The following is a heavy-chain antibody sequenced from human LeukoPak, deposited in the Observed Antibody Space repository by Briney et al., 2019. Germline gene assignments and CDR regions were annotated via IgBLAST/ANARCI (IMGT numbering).Heavy chain of an antibody. CDR3: ARVFGTDWRPHYLDY. CDR2: TRNKANSYTK. CDR1: GFTFSNHY. D-gene: IGHD2-21*01. Sequence: PGGSLRLSCAASGFTFSNHYMDWVRQAPGKGLEWVGRTRNKANSYTKEYDPSVKGSFVISRDDSKNSLYLQMSSLKTEDTAIYYCARVFGTDWRPHYLDYWGQGTLVTVSS. V-gene: IGHV3-72*01. J-gene: IGHJ4*02.